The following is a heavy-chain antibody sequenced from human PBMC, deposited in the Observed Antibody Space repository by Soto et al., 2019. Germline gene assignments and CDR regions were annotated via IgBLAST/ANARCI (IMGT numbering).Heavy chain of an antibody. V-gene: IGHV3-74*01. CDR1: GFTFNNYW. CDR2: IKTDGSSP. J-gene: IGHJ4*02. Sequence: GGSLRLSCVASGFTFNNYWMHWVRQVPGKGLVWVSRIKTDGSSPNYADSVEGRFTISSDNAKNTLYLQMNSLRAEDTAVYYCARERIAGSGSCDNWGQGTLVTVSS. D-gene: IGHD3-10*01. CDR3: ARERIAGSGSCDN.